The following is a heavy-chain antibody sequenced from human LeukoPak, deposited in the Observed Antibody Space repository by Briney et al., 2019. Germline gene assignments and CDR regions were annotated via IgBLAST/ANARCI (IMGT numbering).Heavy chain of an antibody. V-gene: IGHV5-51*01. CDR1: GYNFTNYW. CDR2: IYPGNSDT. Sequence: GESLKISCKGSGYNFTNYWIGWVRQMPGKGLEWMGIIYPGNSDTRYNPSFQGQVTISADKSISAASLQWSSLKASDTAMYYCARGTRITIFGVVTRMENWFDPWGQGTLVTVSS. D-gene: IGHD3-3*01. CDR3: ARGTRITIFGVVTRMENWFDP. J-gene: IGHJ5*02.